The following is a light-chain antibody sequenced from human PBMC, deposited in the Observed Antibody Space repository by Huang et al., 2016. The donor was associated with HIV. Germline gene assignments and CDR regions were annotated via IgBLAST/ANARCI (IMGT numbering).Light chain of an antibody. J-gene: IGKJ4*01. V-gene: IGKV1-9*01. CDR2: AAS. CDR1: QGISSY. Sequence: IQLTQSPSSLSASVGDRVTITCRASQGISSYLAWYQQKPWKAPKLLIYAASTLQSGVPSRFSGSVSGTDFTRTISSRQPEDFATYYCQQLNSYPLTFGGGTKVEFK. CDR3: QQLNSYPLT.